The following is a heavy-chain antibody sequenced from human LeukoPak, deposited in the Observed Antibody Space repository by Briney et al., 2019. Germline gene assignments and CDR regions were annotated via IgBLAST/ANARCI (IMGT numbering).Heavy chain of an antibody. J-gene: IGHJ5*02. CDR2: INHSGST. D-gene: IGHD3-22*01. Sequence: PSETLSLTCAVYGGSFSGYYWSWIRQPPGKGLEWIGEINHSGSTNYNPSLKSRVTISVDTSKNQFSLKLSSVTAADTAVYYCARVPQGGYYSNWFDPWGQGTLVTVSS. CDR1: GGSFSGYY. V-gene: IGHV4-34*01. CDR3: ARVPQGGYYSNWFDP.